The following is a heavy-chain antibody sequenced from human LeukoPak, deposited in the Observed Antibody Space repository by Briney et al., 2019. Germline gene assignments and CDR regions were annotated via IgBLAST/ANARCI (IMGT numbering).Heavy chain of an antibody. V-gene: IGHV3-73*01. CDR1: GFTFSGSA. J-gene: IGHJ6*03. Sequence: GGSLRLSCAASGFTFSGSAMHWVRQASGKGLEWVGRIRSKANSYATAYAASVKGRFTISRDDSKNTAYLQMNSLKTEDTAVYYCAKSGYSYGYYPPYYYYMDVWGKGTTVTISS. CDR3: AKSGYSYGYYPPYYYYMDV. D-gene: IGHD5-18*01. CDR2: IRSKANSYAT.